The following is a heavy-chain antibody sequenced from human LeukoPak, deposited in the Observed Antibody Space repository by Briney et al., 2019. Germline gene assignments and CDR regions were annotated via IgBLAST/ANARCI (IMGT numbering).Heavy chain of an antibody. Sequence: GSSVKVSCKASGCTFSNYAISWVRQAPGQGLEWMGGINTIRDTANYEQKFQGRVTITTDESTSTEYMELSSLRSEDTAVYYCARAEKDYGSGRGLYDYYYLDVWGKGTTVTVSS. CDR2: INTIRDTA. J-gene: IGHJ6*03. V-gene: IGHV1-69*05. D-gene: IGHD3-10*01. CDR3: ARAEKDYGSGRGLYDYYYLDV. CDR1: GCTFSNYA.